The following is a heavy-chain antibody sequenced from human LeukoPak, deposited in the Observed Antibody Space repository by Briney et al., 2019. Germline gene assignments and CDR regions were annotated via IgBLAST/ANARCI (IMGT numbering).Heavy chain of an antibody. CDR1: GFASISYS. J-gene: IGHJ6*02. CDR2: FSYDGSNK. D-gene: IGHD3-10*01. CDR3: ARDGGMGRTYYYGMDV. V-gene: IGHV3-30-3*01. Sequence: GGGLRLSSGAPGFASISYSLRWGGRAPGQGRGGGAGFSYDGSNKYYADSVKGRFTISRDNSKNTLYLQMNSLRAEDTAVYYCARDGGMGRTYYYGMDVWGQGTTVTVSS.